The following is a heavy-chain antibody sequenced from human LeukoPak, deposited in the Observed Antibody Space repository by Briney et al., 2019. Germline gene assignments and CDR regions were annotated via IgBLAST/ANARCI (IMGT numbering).Heavy chain of an antibody. V-gene: IGHV3-21*01. CDR3: ARDMGLSVAALGDLDY. CDR2: ISSSSYI. Sequence: GGSLRLSCAASGFTFSSFSMNWVRQAPGKGLEWVSSISSSSYIYYADSVKGRFTISRDNAKNSLYLQMNSLRAEDTAVYYCARDMGLSVAALGDLDYWGQGTLVTVSS. J-gene: IGHJ4*02. CDR1: GFTFSSFS. D-gene: IGHD6-13*01.